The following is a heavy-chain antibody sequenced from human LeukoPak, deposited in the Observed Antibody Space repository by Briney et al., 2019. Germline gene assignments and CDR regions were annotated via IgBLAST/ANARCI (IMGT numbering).Heavy chain of an antibody. CDR3: ARDSAGNDY. Sequence: GGSLRLSCAASGFTFSTYWMSWVRQAPGKGLEWVANIKQDGSEKYYVDSVRGRFTISRDNAKNSLYLQMNSLRAEDTAMYYCARDSAGNDYWGQGTLVTVSS. J-gene: IGHJ4*02. CDR1: GFTFSTYW. D-gene: IGHD6-13*01. V-gene: IGHV3-7*01. CDR2: IKQDGSEK.